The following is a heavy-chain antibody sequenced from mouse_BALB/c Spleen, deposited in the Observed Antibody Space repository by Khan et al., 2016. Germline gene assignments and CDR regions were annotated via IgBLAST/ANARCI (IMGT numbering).Heavy chain of an antibody. J-gene: IGHJ3*01. D-gene: IGHD2-14*01. Sequence: QVQLKQSGAELVRPGASVKLSCKALGYTFTDYEMHWVRQTPVHGLEWIGGFHPGSGGTAYNQRFKGKATLTDDKSSSTAYMELSSLTSEDSAVYYCTKRYEAWFTYWGQGTLVTVSA. CDR3: TKRYEAWFTY. V-gene: IGHV1-15*01. CDR1: GYTFTDYE. CDR2: FHPGSGGT.